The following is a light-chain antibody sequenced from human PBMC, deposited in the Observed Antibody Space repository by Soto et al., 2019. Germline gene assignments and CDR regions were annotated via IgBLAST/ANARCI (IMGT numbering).Light chain of an antibody. J-gene: IGKJ2*01. Sequence: DIQMTQSPSTLSASVGDRVTITCRASQSISSWLAWYQQKPGKAPKLLIYKASTLESGVPSRFSGSGSGTEFTLAIGSLQPDNFATYYFQQYISYSAITFGQGTKLQIK. CDR2: KAS. V-gene: IGKV1-5*03. CDR3: QQYISYSAIT. CDR1: QSISSW.